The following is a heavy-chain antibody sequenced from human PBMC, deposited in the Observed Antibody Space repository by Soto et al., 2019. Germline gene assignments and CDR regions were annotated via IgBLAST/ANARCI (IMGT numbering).Heavy chain of an antibody. V-gene: IGHV1-69*06. CDR1: GGTFSSYA. D-gene: IGHD3-22*01. Sequence: ASAKATCKASGGTFSSYAISWLRQAPGQGLEWMGGIIPIFGTANYAQKFQGRVTITADKSTSTAYMELSSLRSEDTAVYYCARDPYYYDSSGYTHDAFDIWGQGTMVTVSS. J-gene: IGHJ3*02. CDR2: IIPIFGTA. CDR3: ARDPYYYDSSGYTHDAFDI.